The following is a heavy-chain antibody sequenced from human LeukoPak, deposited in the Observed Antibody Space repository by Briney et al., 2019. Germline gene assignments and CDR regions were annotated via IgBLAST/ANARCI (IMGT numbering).Heavy chain of an antibody. V-gene: IGHV3-21*01. Sequence: TGGSLRLSCAASGFTFSSYSMNWVRQAPGKGLEWVSSISSSSSYIYYADSVKGRFTISRDNAKNSLYLQMNSLRAEDTAVYYCARDSIVVVYDIWGQGTMVTVSS. CDR3: ARDSIVVVYDI. CDR2: ISSSSSYI. D-gene: IGHD3-22*01. CDR1: GFTFSSYS. J-gene: IGHJ3*02.